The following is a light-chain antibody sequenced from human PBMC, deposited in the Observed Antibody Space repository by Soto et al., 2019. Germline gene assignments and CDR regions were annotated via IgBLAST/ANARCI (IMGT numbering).Light chain of an antibody. CDR2: GTS. Sequence: EIVLTQSPGTLSLSPGERATLSCRASQSVSSSYLAWYQQKPGQAHRLLIYGTSSRATAIPDRFSGSGSGIDFTLTISRLEPEDFAVYYCQQYGSSSWTFGQGTKVEIK. CDR3: QQYGSSSWT. J-gene: IGKJ1*01. CDR1: QSVSSSY. V-gene: IGKV3-20*01.